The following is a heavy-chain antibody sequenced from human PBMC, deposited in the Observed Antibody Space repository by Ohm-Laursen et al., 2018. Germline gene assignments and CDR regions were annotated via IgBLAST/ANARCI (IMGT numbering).Heavy chain of an antibody. J-gene: IGHJ4*02. V-gene: IGHV3-66*01. CDR2: IYSGGST. CDR1: GFTVNSNY. CDR3: ARDLVGATL. Sequence: GSLRLSCSASGFTVNSNYISWVRQAPGKGLEWVSVIYSGGSTYYADSVKGRFTISRDNSNNTLYLQMNSLRDEDTAVYYCARDLVGATLWGQGTLVTVSS. D-gene: IGHD1-26*01.